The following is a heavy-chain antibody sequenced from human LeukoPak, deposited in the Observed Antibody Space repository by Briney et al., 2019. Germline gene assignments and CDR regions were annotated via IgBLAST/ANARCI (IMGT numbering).Heavy chain of an antibody. CDR3: ARATDPIVVVPAAIPVGHGSGWYYDY. CDR1: GGSISTSSYF. V-gene: IGHV4-39*07. D-gene: IGHD2-2*02. CDR2: IYYSGIT. J-gene: IGHJ4*02. Sequence: PSETLSLTCIVSGGSISTSSYFWGWIRQPPGKGLEWIGSIYYSGITFYNPSLKSRVTISVDTSKNQFSLKLSSVTAADTAVYYCARATDPIVVVPAAIPVGHGSGWYYDYWGQGTLVTVSS.